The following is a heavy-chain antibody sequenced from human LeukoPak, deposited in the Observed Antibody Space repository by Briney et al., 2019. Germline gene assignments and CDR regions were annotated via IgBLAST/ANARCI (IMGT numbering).Heavy chain of an antibody. CDR2: INTNTGNP. CDR1: GYTFTCYA. J-gene: IGHJ6*02. V-gene: IGHV7-4-1*02. Sequence: ASVKVSCKASGYTFTCYAMNWVRQAPGQGLEWMGWINTNTGNPTYAQGFTGRFVFSLDTSVSTAYLQISSLKAEDTAVYYCARISRQQLVYYGMDVWGQGTTVTVSS. D-gene: IGHD6-13*01. CDR3: ARISRQQLVYYGMDV.